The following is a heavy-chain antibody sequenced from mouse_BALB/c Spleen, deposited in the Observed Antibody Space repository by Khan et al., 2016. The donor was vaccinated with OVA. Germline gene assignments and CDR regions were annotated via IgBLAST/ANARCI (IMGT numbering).Heavy chain of an antibody. Sequence: EVQLQQSGAELVKPGASVKLSCTASGFNIKDTYLHWVKQRPEQGLEWIGRIAPATGNTQCDPKFQGKATITSDTSSNTSYLQFNSLTSEDTAVYYCAPPSYDPRDFEVWGAGTTVTVSS. CDR2: IAPATGNT. CDR1: GFNIKDTY. CDR3: APPSYDPRDFEV. D-gene: IGHD2-3*01. J-gene: IGHJ1*01. V-gene: IGHV14-3*02.